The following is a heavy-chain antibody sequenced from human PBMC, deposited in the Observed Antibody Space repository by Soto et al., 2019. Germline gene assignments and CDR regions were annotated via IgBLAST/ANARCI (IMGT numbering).Heavy chain of an antibody. V-gene: IGHV1-69*13. CDR1: GCTFSSYA. D-gene: IGHD3-16*02. CDR3: ARVGYDYVWGSYRPGGLDY. J-gene: IGHJ4*02. Sequence: GASVKVSCKASGCTFSSYAISWVRQAPGQGLEWMGGIIPIFGTANYAQRFQGRVTITADESTSTAYMELSSLRSEDTAVYYCARVGYDYVWGSYRPGGLDYWGQGTLVTV. CDR2: IIPIFGTA.